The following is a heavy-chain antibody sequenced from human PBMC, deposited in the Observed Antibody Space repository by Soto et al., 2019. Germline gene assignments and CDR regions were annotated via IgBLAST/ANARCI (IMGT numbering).Heavy chain of an antibody. CDR3: ARNMDYYYGPGSGNGHGV. D-gene: IGHD3-10*01. CDR2: INPKFGDT. CDR1: GYTFTAYY. Sequence: QVQLVQSGAEVKEPGDSVRVSCEASGYTFTAYYIHWVRQVPGQGLEWMGWINPKFGDTTYAQDFQGRVTMTRDMSISTVYVELSRLPSDDTAIYYCARNMDYYYGPGSGNGHGVWGQGTTVTVFS. V-gene: IGHV1-2*02. J-gene: IGHJ6*02.